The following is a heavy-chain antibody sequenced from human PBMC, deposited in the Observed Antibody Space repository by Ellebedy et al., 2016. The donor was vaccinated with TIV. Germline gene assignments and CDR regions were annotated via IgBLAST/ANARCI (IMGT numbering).Heavy chain of an antibody. V-gene: IGHV3-21*01. CDR2: ISTTSNYI. D-gene: IGHD1-26*01. J-gene: IGHJ3*01. CDR3: ARDSGPSGSPSAFDV. Sequence: PGGSLRLSYAASGFTVSNNFMRWVRQAPGKGLEWVSSISTTSNYIYDADSVRGRFTISRDNAKSSLFLQMNSLRAEDTAVYYCARDSGPSGSPSAFDVWGQGTLVTVSS. CDR1: GFTVSNNF.